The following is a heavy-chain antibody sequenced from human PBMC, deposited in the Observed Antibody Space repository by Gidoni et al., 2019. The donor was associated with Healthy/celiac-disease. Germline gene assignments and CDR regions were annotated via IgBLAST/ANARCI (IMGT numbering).Heavy chain of an antibody. V-gene: IGHV4-30-2*01. J-gene: IGHJ3*02. Sequence: QLQLQESGSGLVKPSQTLSLTCAVSGGSIRSGGYSWSWIRQPPGKGLEWIGYIYHSGSTYYNPSLKSRVTISVDRSKNQFSLKLSSVTAADTAVYYCASAGYSGYGDAFDIWGQGTMVTVSS. D-gene: IGHD5-12*01. CDR3: ASAGYSGYGDAFDI. CDR2: IYHSGST. CDR1: GGSIRSGGYS.